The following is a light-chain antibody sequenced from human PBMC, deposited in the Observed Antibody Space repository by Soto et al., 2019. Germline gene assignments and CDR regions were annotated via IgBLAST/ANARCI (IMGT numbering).Light chain of an antibody. CDR1: TGAVTSGYY. V-gene: IGLV7-43*01. CDR2: STN. Sequence: QGVVTQEPSLTVSPGGTVTLTCATSTGAVTSGYYPNWFQQKPGRAPRALIYSTNNKYSWTPARFSGSLLGGKAALTLSGVQPEDEADYYCLLYYGGQLGVFGGGTKLTVL. CDR3: LLYYGGQLGV. J-gene: IGLJ2*01.